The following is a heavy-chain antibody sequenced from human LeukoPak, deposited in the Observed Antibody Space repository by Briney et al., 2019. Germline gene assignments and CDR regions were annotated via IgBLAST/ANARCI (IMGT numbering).Heavy chain of an antibody. CDR3: ASSPGYYYYGMEV. J-gene: IGHJ6*02. CDR1: GGTFSSYA. V-gene: IGHV1-69*13. CDR2: IIPIFGTA. Sequence: ASVNVSCKASGGTFSSYAISWVRQAPGQGLEWMGGIIPIFGTANYAQKFQGRVTITADESTSTAYMELSSLRSEDTAVYYCASSPGYYYYGMEVWGQGTTVTVSS.